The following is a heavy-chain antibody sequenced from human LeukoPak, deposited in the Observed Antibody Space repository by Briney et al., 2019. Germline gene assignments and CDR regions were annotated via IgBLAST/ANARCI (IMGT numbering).Heavy chain of an antibody. CDR3: AKDRGLLFGEFHDY. CDR2: ISGSGGST. D-gene: IGHD3-10*02. Sequence: PGGSLRLSCEASGFTLSTFSMSWVRQAAGGGMEWVSAISGSGGSTYYANSVKGRFTISRDNSKNTLYLQMNSLRAEDTAVYYCAKDRGLLFGEFHDYWGQGTMVTVSS. CDR1: GFTLSTFS. V-gene: IGHV3-23*01. J-gene: IGHJ4*02.